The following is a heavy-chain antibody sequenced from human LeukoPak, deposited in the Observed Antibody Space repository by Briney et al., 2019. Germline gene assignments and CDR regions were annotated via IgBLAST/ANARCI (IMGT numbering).Heavy chain of an antibody. CDR2: ISGSGVTT. J-gene: IGHJ4*02. CDR3: AKCASLGSFDY. Sequence: GASQRLSCAASGFTFNSYAMRWVRQAPGKGLEWVSAISGSGVTTYYADSVKGRFTISRDNSKNTLYLQMNSLRAEDTAVYYCAKCASLGSFDYWGQGTLVTVSS. V-gene: IGHV3-23*01. D-gene: IGHD2-15*01. CDR1: GFTFNSYA.